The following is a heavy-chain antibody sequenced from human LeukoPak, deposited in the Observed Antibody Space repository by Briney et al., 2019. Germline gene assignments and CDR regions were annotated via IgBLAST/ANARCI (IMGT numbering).Heavy chain of an antibody. Sequence: SVNVSCKASGGTFSSYAISWVRQTPGQGLEWMGGIIPIFGTANYAQKFQGRVTITADESTSTAYMQLSSLRSEDTALYYCAREVGNYDFWSGYPKYFDYWGQGTLVTVSS. CDR3: AREVGNYDFWSGYPKYFDY. CDR2: IIPIFGTA. J-gene: IGHJ4*02. CDR1: GGTFSSYA. V-gene: IGHV1-69*13. D-gene: IGHD3-3*01.